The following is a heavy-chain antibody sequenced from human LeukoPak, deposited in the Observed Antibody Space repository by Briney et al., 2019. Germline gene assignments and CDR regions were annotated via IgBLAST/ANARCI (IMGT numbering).Heavy chain of an antibody. Sequence: ASVTVSCKASGYTFTSYGISWVRQAPGQGLEWMGWISAYNGNTNYAQKLQGRVTMTTDTSTNTAYMELRSLRSDDTAVYYCAREFIGAAAVDYWGQGTLVTVSS. CDR3: AREFIGAAAVDY. V-gene: IGHV1-18*01. CDR2: ISAYNGNT. D-gene: IGHD6-13*01. CDR1: GYTFTSYG. J-gene: IGHJ4*02.